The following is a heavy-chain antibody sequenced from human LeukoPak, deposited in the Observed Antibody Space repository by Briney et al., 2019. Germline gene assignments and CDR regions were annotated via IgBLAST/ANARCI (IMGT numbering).Heavy chain of an antibody. CDR2: INPSSGGT. D-gene: IGHD6-13*01. CDR3: ARAQTMAAAGTGPGDF. J-gene: IGHJ4*02. V-gene: IGHV1-2*02. Sequence: ASVKVSCKSSGYTFTGYYMHWVRQPPGQGLEWMGWINPSSGGTNYAQKFQGRVTMTRDTSISTAYMELSSLRSDDTAVYCCARAQTMAAAGTGPGDFWGQGTLVTVSS. CDR1: GYTFTGYY.